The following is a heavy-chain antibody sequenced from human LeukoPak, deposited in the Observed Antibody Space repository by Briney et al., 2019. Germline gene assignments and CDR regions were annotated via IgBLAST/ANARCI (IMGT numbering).Heavy chain of an antibody. D-gene: IGHD4-17*01. V-gene: IGHV4-34*01. CDR1: GGSFSGYY. Sequence: SETLSLTCAVYGGSFSGYYWSWIRQPPGKGLEWIGEINHSGSTNYNPSLKSRVTISVDTSKNQFSLKLSSVTAADTAVYYCASLSVTTVTQDYWYFDLWGRGTLVTVSS. CDR3: ASLSVTTVTQDYWYFDL. J-gene: IGHJ2*01. CDR2: INHSGST.